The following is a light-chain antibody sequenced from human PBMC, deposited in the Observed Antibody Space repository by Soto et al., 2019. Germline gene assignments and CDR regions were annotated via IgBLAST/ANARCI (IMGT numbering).Light chain of an antibody. V-gene: IGKV1-33*01. Sequence: DSEIIQSPSSLSASVGDRVTITCQASQDIRYYLNWYQQKTGQAPKLLIYDASQLETGVTSRFSGSGSGTDFTFTINSLQPEDIGTYYCQHYNSLPITFGQGTRLEIK. CDR2: DAS. CDR3: QHYNSLPIT. J-gene: IGKJ5*01. CDR1: QDIRYY.